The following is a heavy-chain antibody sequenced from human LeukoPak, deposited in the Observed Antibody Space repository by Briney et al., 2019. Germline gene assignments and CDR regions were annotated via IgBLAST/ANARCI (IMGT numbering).Heavy chain of an antibody. J-gene: IGHJ4*02. CDR3: AREGKGIVDSSGYHFDH. CDR1: GYTFTSYH. V-gene: IGHV1-46*01. Sequence: ASVKVSCKASGYTFTSYHMHWVRQAPGQGLEWMGIINPSDGNTRYAQKFQGRVAMTRDTSTSTVYMELSSLISEDTAVYYCAREGKGIVDSSGYHFDHWGQEILVTVSS. D-gene: IGHD3-22*01. CDR2: INPSDGNT.